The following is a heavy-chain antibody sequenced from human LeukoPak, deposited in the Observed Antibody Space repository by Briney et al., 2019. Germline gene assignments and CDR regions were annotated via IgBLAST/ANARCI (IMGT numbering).Heavy chain of an antibody. CDR3: ARDFSGYVRFDY. CDR2: ISSSSSYI. D-gene: IGHD5-12*01. J-gene: IGHJ4*02. CDR1: GFTFSIYS. V-gene: IGHV3-21*01. Sequence: GGSLRLSRAASGFTFSIYSMNLVRQAPGKGLEWVSSISSSSSYIYYADSVKGRFTISRDNAKNSLYLQMNSLRAEDTAVYYCARDFSGYVRFDYWGQGTLVTVSS.